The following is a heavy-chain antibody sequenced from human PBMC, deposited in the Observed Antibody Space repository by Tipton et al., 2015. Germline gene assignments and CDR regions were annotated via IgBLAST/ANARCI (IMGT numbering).Heavy chain of an antibody. CDR2: IDYSGST. CDR1: GGSISSYY. V-gene: IGHV4-59*12. Sequence: TLSLTCTVSGGSISSYYWSWIRQSPGKGLEWIGYIDYSGSTRYTPSPKSRLTMSVDTSKKQFSLMLSSVTAADTAVYYCARAGMAHFDYWGQGTLVTVSS. CDR3: ARAGMAHFDY. D-gene: IGHD5-24*01. J-gene: IGHJ4*02.